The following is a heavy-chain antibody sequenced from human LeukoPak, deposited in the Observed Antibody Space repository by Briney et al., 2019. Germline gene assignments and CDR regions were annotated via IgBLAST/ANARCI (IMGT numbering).Heavy chain of an antibody. CDR2: MNPNSGNT. D-gene: IGHD3-3*01. J-gene: IGHJ6*03. CDR3: ARVSVLRCLEWLHYYLDV. V-gene: IGHV1-8*03. CDR1: GYTFTSYD. Sequence: GASVKVSCKSSGYTFTSYDINGVRQATGQGLEWMGWMNPNSGNTGYAQKFQGRVTITTNTYISTAYMELSSLRSEDTAVYYCARVSVLRCLEWLHYYLDVWGKGTTVTVSS.